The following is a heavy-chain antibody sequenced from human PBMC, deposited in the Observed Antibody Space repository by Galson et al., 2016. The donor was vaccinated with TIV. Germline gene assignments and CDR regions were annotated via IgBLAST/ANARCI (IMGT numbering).Heavy chain of an antibody. CDR1: GYTFTNYI. Sequence: SVKVSCKASGYTFTNYIMHWVRQAPGQRLEWMGWSNAGNGNTKYSQKFQGRVTITRDTSASTAYRELSSLRSQDTAVYYCARDPGYFVYWGQGTLVTVSS. J-gene: IGHJ4*02. V-gene: IGHV1-3*01. CDR3: ARDPGYFVY. CDR2: SNAGNGNT. D-gene: IGHD1-1*01.